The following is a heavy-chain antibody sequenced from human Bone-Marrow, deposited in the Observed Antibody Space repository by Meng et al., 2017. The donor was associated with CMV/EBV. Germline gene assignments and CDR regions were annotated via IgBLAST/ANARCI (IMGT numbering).Heavy chain of an antibody. J-gene: IGHJ4*02. CDR3: ARAKVAAGSFDY. V-gene: IGHV3-48*03. Sequence: GGSLRLSCAASGFTFSSYEMNWVRQAPGKGLEWVSYISSSGSTIYYADSVKGRFTISRDNSKNTLYLQMNSLRAEDTAVYYCARAKVAAGSFDYWGQGTLVTVSS. CDR2: ISSSGSTI. D-gene: IGHD6-13*01. CDR1: GFTFSSYE.